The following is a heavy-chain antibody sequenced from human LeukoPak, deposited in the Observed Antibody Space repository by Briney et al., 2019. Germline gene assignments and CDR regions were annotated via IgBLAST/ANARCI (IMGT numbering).Heavy chain of an antibody. V-gene: IGHV3-64D*08. D-gene: IGHD1-26*01. CDR2: ITSNGGST. CDR1: GFTFSSNS. J-gene: IGHJ5*02. Sequence: GGSLRLSWSPPGFTFSSNSMHWVRQAPGKGLEFVSAITSNGGSTYYADSVKGRFTISRGNSKNTLYLQMSSLRAEDTAVYYCVTVGMTSIWLYLRFDPRGQGTLVSVSS. CDR3: VTVGMTSIWLYLRFDP.